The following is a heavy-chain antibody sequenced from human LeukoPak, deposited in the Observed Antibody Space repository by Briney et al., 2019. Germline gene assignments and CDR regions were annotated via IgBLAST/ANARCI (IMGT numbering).Heavy chain of an antibody. Sequence: PGGSLRLSGAASKFSVGGNYMTWFRQAPGKGRGGVAILKQDGSEKYYVDSVKGRFTISRDNAKNSLYLQMNSLRVEDTAVYYCARDWRLDWFDPWGQGTLVTVSS. CDR2: LKQDGSEK. CDR3: ARDWRLDWFDP. CDR1: KFSVGGNY. J-gene: IGHJ5*02. D-gene: IGHD3-3*01. V-gene: IGHV3-7*01.